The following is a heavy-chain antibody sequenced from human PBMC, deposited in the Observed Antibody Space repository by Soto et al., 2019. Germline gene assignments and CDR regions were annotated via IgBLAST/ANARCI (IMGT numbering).Heavy chain of an antibody. CDR2: ISGSGGST. V-gene: IGHV3-23*01. CDR3: EVRKTGSFFDY. Sequence: GGSLRLSCTASGFTFSTYSLNWVRQAPGKGLEWVSAISGSGGSTYYTDSVKGRFTISRDNSKNTLYLQMNSLRAEDTAVYYCEVRKTGSFFDYWGQGTLVTVYS. J-gene: IGHJ4*02. D-gene: IGHD1-26*01. CDR1: GFTFSTYS.